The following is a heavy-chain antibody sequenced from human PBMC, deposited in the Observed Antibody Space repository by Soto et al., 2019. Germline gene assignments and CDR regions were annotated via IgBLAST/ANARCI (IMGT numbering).Heavy chain of an antibody. CDR1: GGSISSGGYY. V-gene: IGHV4-31*03. CDR3: ASTGYCSGGSCYSV. CDR2: IYYSGST. D-gene: IGHD2-15*01. Sequence: PSETLSLTCTVSGGSISSGGYYWSWIRQHPGKGLEWIGYIYYSGSTYYNPSLKSRVTISVDTSNNQFSLKLSSVTAADTAVYYCASTGYCSGGSCYSVWGQGTLVTVSS. J-gene: IGHJ4*02.